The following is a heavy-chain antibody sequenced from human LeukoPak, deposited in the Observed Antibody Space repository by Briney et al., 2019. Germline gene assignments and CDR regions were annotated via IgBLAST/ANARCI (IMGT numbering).Heavy chain of an antibody. J-gene: IGHJ4*02. Sequence: GGSLRLSCAASGFTFSNYVMSWVHQAPGKGLEWVSGIIGSGGTTYYADSVKGRFTISRDNSKNTLYLQLNSLRAEDTAVYYCAKKGIAAADSFDYWGQGTLVTVSS. D-gene: IGHD6-13*01. CDR1: GFTFSNYV. V-gene: IGHV3-23*01. CDR2: IIGSGGTT. CDR3: AKKGIAAADSFDY.